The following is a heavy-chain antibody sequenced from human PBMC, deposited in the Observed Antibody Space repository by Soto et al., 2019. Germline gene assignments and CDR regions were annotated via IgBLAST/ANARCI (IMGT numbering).Heavy chain of an antibody. D-gene: IGHD2-21*01. Sequence: EVQLVECGGGLVQPGGSLRLSCAASGFSFSNYWMSWVRQAPGKGLEWVANIKEDGSEKYYVDSVKGRFTIYRDNAKNSLYLQMNSLRAEDTAVYYCARWGRGNLNHASDIWGQGTMVTVSS. CDR1: GFSFSNYW. J-gene: IGHJ3*02. CDR2: IKEDGSEK. CDR3: ARWGRGNLNHASDI. V-gene: IGHV3-7*03.